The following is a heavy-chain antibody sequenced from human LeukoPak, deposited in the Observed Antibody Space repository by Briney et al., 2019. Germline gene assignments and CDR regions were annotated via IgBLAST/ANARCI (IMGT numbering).Heavy chain of an antibody. J-gene: IGHJ6*03. Sequence: ASVQVSCKASGYIFTQYGISWVRQATGQGLEWMASISTYTGDTNNAQNFQGRVTMTTDTFTSTAYMELRGLRSDDTAVYYCARSTGYNYYYIDVWGQGTTVTVSS. CDR3: ARSTGYNYYYIDV. CDR1: GYIFTQYG. V-gene: IGHV1-18*01. D-gene: IGHD2-8*02. CDR2: ISTYTGDT.